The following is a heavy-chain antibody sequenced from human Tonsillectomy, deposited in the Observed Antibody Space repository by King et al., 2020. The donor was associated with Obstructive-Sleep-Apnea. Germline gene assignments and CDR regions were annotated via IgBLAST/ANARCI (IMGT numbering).Heavy chain of an antibody. CDR3: ARDSPLIGVGLDYYYGMDV. D-gene: IGHD2/OR15-2a*01. V-gene: IGHV4-31*03. CDR1: GGSISSGGYY. Sequence: VQLQESGPGLVKPSQTLSLTCTVSGGSISSGGYYWSWIRQHPGKGLEWIGYIYYSGSTYYNPSLKSRVTISVDTSKNQFSLKLSSVTAADTAVYYCARDSPLIGVGLDYYYGMDVWGQGTTVTVSS. CDR2: IYYSGST. J-gene: IGHJ6*02.